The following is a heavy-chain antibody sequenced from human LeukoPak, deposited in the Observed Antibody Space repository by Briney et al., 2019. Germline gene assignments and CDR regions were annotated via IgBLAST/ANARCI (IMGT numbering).Heavy chain of an antibody. D-gene: IGHD3-10*01. V-gene: IGHV4-4*07. CDR1: GGSISSYY. CDR3: ARGLVRGSGRLYYFDY. J-gene: IGHJ4*02. Sequence: PSETLSLTCTVSGGSISSYYWSWIRQPAGKGLEWIGRIYTSGSTNYNPSLKSRVTMSVDTSKNQFSLKLSSVTAADTAVYYCARGLVRGSGRLYYFDYWGQGTLVTVSS. CDR2: IYTSGST.